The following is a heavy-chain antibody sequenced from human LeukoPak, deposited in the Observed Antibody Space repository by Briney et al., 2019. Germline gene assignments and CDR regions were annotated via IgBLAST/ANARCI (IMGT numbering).Heavy chain of an antibody. V-gene: IGHV4-39*01. CDR1: GGSISSSSYY. CDR3: ARLGSPTLLRFLEWLPLYFDY. J-gene: IGHJ4*02. Sequence: SETLSLTCTVSGGSISSSSYYWGWIRQPPGKGLEWIGIIYYSGSTYYNPSLKSRVTISVDTSKNQFSLKLSSVTAADTAVYYCARLGSPTLLRFLEWLPLYFDYWGQGTLVTVSS. CDR2: IYYSGST. D-gene: IGHD3-3*01.